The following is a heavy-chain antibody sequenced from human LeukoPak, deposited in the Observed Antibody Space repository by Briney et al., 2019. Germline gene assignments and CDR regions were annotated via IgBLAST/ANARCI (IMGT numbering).Heavy chain of an antibody. CDR2: IKQDGSEK. CDR3: ARRDILTEATYYFDY. CDR1: GITFSSYW. Sequence: GGSLRLSCAASGITFSSYWMSWVRQAPGKGLECVANIKQDGSEKYYVDSVKGRFTISRDNAKNSLYLQMNSLRAEDTAVYYCARRDILTEATYYFDYWGQGTLVTVSS. J-gene: IGHJ4*02. D-gene: IGHD3-9*01. V-gene: IGHV3-7*01.